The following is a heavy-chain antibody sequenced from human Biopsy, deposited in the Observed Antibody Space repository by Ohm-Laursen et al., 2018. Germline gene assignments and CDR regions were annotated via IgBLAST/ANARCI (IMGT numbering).Heavy chain of an antibody. J-gene: IGHJ2*01. D-gene: IGHD6-19*01. CDR3: ARTPGKAVAGRFLDL. V-gene: IGHV4-4*07. Sequence: TLSLTCSVSGGSTNDYFWSWIRQPAGETLEWIGGIYSSGGSSYNPSLKSRISMSMDTSNNQFSLTLTSVTAADTAVYYCARTPGKAVAGRFLDLWGRGTLVTVSS. CDR2: IYSSGGS. CDR1: GGSTNDYF.